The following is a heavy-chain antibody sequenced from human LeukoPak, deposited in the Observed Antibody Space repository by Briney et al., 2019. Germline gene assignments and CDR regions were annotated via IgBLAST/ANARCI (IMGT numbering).Heavy chain of an antibody. CDR3: TRDAYNFNDFDY. CDR1: GFTFNNFG. Sequence: GGSLRLSCAASGFTFNNFGMTWVRQAPGKGLEWVSTISGGGGGSTYYADSVKGRFTISSDNSKDTLYLQIDSLRAEDTAIYYCTRDAYNFNDFDYWGQGTLVTVSS. J-gene: IGHJ4*02. D-gene: IGHD5-24*01. V-gene: IGHV3-23*01. CDR2: ISGGGGGST.